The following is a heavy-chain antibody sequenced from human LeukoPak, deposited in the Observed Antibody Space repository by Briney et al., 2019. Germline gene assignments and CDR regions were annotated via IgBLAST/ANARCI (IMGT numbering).Heavy chain of an antibody. J-gene: IGHJ4*02. CDR1: GFSFSGHW. CDR3: ARGPNSNWSGLDF. V-gene: IGHV3-74*01. CDR2: ISPTGSTT. Sequence: GGSLRPSCTASGFSFSGHWMHWARQLPGKGLVWVSRISPTGSTTSYADSVKGRFTVSRDNAKNTLYLQVNNLRAEDTAVYYCARGPNSNWSGLDFWGQGTLLTVSS. D-gene: IGHD6-6*01.